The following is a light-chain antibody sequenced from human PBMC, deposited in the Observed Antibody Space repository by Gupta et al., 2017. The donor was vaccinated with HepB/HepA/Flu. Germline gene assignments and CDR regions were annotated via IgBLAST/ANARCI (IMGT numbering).Light chain of an antibody. Sequence: DIQMTQSPSSLSASVGDRVTITCRASQTISIYLNWYQQKPGKAPKLLIYAASSLQSGVPSRFSGSGSGTDFTRTISTLQPEDFATYYCQQTYNTPWAFGQGTKVETK. CDR1: QTISIY. CDR3: QQTYNTPWA. CDR2: AAS. J-gene: IGKJ1*01. V-gene: IGKV1-39*01.